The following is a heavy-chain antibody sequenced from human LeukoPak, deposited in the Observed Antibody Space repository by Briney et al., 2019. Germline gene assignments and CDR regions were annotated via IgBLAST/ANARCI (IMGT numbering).Heavy chain of an antibody. CDR1: GYTVTSYY. D-gene: IGHD4-23*01. J-gene: IGHJ4*02. V-gene: IGHV1-46*01. CDR2: INPSGGST. CDR3: ARSTVVTSLVDY. Sequence: ASVTVSCKASGYTVTSYYMHWVRQAPGQGLEWMGIINPSGGSTSYAQKFQGRVTMTRDTSTSTVYMELSSLRSEDTAVYYCARSTVVTSLVDYWGQGTLVTVSS.